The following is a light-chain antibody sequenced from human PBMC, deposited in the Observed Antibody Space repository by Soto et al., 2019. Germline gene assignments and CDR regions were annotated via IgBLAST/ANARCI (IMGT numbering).Light chain of an antibody. CDR2: EVS. CDR1: SSDVGGYSY. Sequence: QFALAQPASVSGSPGQSITISCTVTSSDVGGYSYVSWFQQHPNKAPKALIYEVSNRPSGVSNRFSGSKSGNTASLTISGLQAEDEADYYCSSYTSSSTYVFGTGTKVTVL. CDR3: SSYTSSSTYV. V-gene: IGLV2-14*01. J-gene: IGLJ1*01.